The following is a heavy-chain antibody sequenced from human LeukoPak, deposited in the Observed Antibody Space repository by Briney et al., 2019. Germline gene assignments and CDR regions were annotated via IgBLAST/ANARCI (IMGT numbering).Heavy chain of an antibody. CDR2: IYPGDSDT. D-gene: IGHD2-15*01. J-gene: IGHJ3*02. V-gene: IGHV5-51*01. CDR1: GYSFNTYW. CDR3: ARRQYCSGGDCYSGAFDI. Sequence: GESLKISCKGSGYSFNTYWIAWVRQTPGKGLEWMGIIYPGDSDTRYSPPFQGQVSISADKSINTAYLQWSSLKASDTAIYYCARRQYCSGGDCYSGAFDIWGQGTMVTISS.